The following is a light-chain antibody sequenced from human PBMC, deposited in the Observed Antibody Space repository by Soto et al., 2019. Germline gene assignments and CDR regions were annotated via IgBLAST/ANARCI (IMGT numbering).Light chain of an antibody. CDR2: VAS. CDR1: QDINNY. V-gene: IGKV1-9*01. Sequence: DIQLTQSPSFLSASVGDRVTITCRASQDINNYLAWYQQKPGKAPKLLIYVASTVQSGVPSRFSGSGSGTEVTHTISSLQPEECATYSGQQRNSWLTCGGGTMVE. CDR3: QQRNSWLT. J-gene: IGKJ4*01.